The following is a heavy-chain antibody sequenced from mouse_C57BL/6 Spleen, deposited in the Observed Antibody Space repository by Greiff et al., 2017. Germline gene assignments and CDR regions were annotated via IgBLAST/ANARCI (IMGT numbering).Heavy chain of an antibody. D-gene: IGHD3-2*02. J-gene: IGHJ2*01. CDR2: IDPSDSYT. CDR3: ARLGQLRRRDD. Sequence: VQLQQPGAELVRPGTSVKLSCKASGYTFTSYWMHWVKQRPGQGLEWIGVIDPSDSYTNYNQKFKGKATLTVDTSSSTAYMQLSSLTSEDSAVYYCARLGQLRRRDDWGQSTTLTVYS. CDR1: GYTFTSYW. V-gene: IGHV1-59*01.